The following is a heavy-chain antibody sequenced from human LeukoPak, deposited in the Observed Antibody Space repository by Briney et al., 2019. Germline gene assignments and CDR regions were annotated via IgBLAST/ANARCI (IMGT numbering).Heavy chain of an antibody. V-gene: IGHV1-18*01. CDR1: GYTFTSYG. D-gene: IGHD6-13*01. CDR2: ISAYNGNT. J-gene: IGHJ5*02. CDR3: ARDPRYSSSWFNWFDP. Sequence: ASVKVSCKASGYTFTSYGISWVRQAPGQGLAWMGWISAYNGNTNYAQKLQGRVTMTTDTSTSTAYMELRSLRSDDTAVYYCARDPRYSSSWFNWFDPWGQGTLVTVSS.